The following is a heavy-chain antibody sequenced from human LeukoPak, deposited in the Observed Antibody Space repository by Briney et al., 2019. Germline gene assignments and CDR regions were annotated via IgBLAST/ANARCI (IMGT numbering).Heavy chain of an antibody. CDR2: ISYDGSNK. D-gene: IGHD4-17*01. Sequence: GGSLRLSCAASGFTFSSYGMHWVRQAPGKGLEWVAVISYDGSNKYYADSVKGRLTISRDNSKNTLYLQMNSLRAEDTAVYYCAKSYSWVTTSPWFDPWGQGTLVTVSS. CDR1: GFTFSSYG. J-gene: IGHJ5*02. CDR3: AKSYSWVTTSPWFDP. V-gene: IGHV3-30*18.